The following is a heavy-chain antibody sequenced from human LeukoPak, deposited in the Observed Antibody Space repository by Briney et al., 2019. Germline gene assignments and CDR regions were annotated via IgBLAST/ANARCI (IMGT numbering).Heavy chain of an antibody. J-gene: IGHJ4*02. Sequence: GGSLRLSCAASGFTFSSYGMHWVRQAPGKGLEWVAVISYDGSNKYYADSVKGRFTISRDNSKSTLYLQMNSLRAEDTAVYYCAKDRYGSGNNYLDAWGQGTLVTVSS. CDR3: AKDRYGSGNNYLDA. CDR2: ISYDGSNK. D-gene: IGHD3-10*01. V-gene: IGHV3-30*18. CDR1: GFTFSSYG.